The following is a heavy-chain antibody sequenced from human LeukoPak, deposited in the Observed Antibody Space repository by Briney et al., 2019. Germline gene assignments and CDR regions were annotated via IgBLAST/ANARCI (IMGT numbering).Heavy chain of an antibody. D-gene: IGHD7-27*01. CDR1: GDSISSVGYS. CDR2: IYYSGST. CDR3: ARRSWGLNWFDP. Sequence: PSETLSLTCTVSGDSISSVGYSWSWIRQPPGKGQEWIGYIYYSGSTDYNPSLKSRVTTSVDTSKNQFSLKLSSVTAADTAVYYCARRSWGLNWFDPWGQGTLVTVSS. J-gene: IGHJ5*02. V-gene: IGHV4-61*08.